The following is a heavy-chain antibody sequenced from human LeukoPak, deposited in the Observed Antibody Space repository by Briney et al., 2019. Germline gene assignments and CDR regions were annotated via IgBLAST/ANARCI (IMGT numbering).Heavy chain of an antibody. CDR2: MNPNSGRT. J-gene: IGHJ4*02. CDR3: TRETSSRYFDY. V-gene: IGHV1-8*01. CDR1: GYALTSYD. Sequence: ASVKVSCKASGYALTSYDINWVRQATGQGLEWMGWMNPNSGRTGYAQNFQGRITITRNTSISTAYMELSSLRSEDTAVYYCTRETSSRYFDYWGQGTLVTVSS.